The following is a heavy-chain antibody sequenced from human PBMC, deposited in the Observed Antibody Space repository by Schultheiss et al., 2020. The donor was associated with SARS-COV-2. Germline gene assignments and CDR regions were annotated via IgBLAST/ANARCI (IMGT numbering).Heavy chain of an antibody. J-gene: IGHJ4*02. D-gene: IGHD3-22*01. CDR3: ARDRTYYYDSSGYYPFDY. Sequence: GGSLRLSCAASGFTVSSNYMSWVRQAPGKGLEWVSYISSSGSTIYYADSVKGRFTISRDNAKNSLYLQMNSLRAEDTAVYYCARDRTYYYDSSGYYPFDYWGQGTLVTVSS. V-gene: IGHV3-11*04. CDR1: GFTVSSNY. CDR2: ISSSGSTI.